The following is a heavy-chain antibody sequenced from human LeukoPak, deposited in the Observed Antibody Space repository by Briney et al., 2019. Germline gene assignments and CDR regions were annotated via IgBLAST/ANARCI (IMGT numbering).Heavy chain of an antibody. J-gene: IGHJ3*02. CDR2: ISSSSSYI. D-gene: IGHD3-10*01. V-gene: IGHV3-21*04. CDR3: AKSVRGVLGNAFDI. CDR1: GFTFSSYS. Sequence: GGSLRLSCAASGFTFSSYSMNWVRQAPGKGLEWVSSISSSSSYIYYADSVKGRFTLSRDNSKNTLYLQMNSLRAEDTAVYYCAKSVRGVLGNAFDIWGQGTMVTVSS.